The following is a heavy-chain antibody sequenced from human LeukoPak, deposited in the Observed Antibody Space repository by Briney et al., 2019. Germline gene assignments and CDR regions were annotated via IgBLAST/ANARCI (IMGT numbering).Heavy chain of an antibody. Sequence: GWSLRLSCVVSGFSLSSHGMHWVRQAPGKGLEDVSAISSNGISTFHANSVKGRFTVSRDDSKNTVYLQMGSLRAEDMAVYYCVKWTNYYFALWGRGTLVTVSS. V-gene: IGHV3-64*01. J-gene: IGHJ2*01. CDR2: ISSNGIST. CDR1: GFSLSSHG. D-gene: IGHD2-8*01. CDR3: VKWTNYYFAL.